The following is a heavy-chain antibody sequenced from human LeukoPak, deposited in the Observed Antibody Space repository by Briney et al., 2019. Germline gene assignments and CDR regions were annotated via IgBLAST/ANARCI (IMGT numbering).Heavy chain of an antibody. J-gene: IGHJ4*02. CDR1: GGSISSYY. Sequence: PSETLSLTCTVSGGSISSYYWSWIQQPAGKAPEWIGRIFNTGSTSYNPSLKSRVTISVDTSKNQFSLNLRSVTAADTAVYYCARDICGYNYGCFDSWGQGTLVTVSS. CDR3: ARDICGYNYGCFDS. V-gene: IGHV4-4*07. D-gene: IGHD5-18*01. CDR2: IFNTGST.